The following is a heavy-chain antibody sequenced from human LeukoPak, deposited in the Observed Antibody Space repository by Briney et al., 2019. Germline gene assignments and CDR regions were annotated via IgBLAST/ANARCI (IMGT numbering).Heavy chain of an antibody. CDR2: IKQDGSEK. Sequence: GGSLRLSCTASGLTLSNYWMIWVRQAPGKGLQWVAKIKQDGSEKYYVDSEKGRFTISRDNAENSLYLQMNSLRVEDTAVYYCAARSSGNPYFWGQGTLVTVSS. D-gene: IGHD1-26*01. J-gene: IGHJ4*02. CDR3: AARSSGNPYF. CDR1: GLTLSNYW. V-gene: IGHV3-7*03.